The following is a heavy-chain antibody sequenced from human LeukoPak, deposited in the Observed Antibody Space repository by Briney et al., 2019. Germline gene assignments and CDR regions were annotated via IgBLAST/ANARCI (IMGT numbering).Heavy chain of an antibody. CDR1: GFTVSNKY. Sequence: GGSLRLSCAASGFTVSNKYMTWVRQAPGKGLEWVSLIYSDGRTYYADSVKGRFSISRDNSKNTLYLQMNSLRAEDTAVYYCAKAQAAAGLLNWFDPWGQGTLVTVSS. V-gene: IGHV3-53*01. D-gene: IGHD6-13*01. CDR3: AKAQAAAGLLNWFDP. CDR2: IYSDGRT. J-gene: IGHJ5*02.